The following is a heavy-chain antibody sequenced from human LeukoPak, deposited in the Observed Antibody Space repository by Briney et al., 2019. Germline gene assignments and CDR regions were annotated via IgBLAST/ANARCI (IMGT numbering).Heavy chain of an antibody. J-gene: IGHJ6*03. V-gene: IGHV1-2*02. Sequence: PSVKVSCKASGYTFTGYYMHWVRQAPGQGLEWMGWINTNSGGTNYAQKFQGRVTMSRDTSISTAYMELSRLRSDDTAVYYCARDYRLVVVAARHYYYYYMDVWGKGTTVTISS. CDR1: GYTFTGYY. D-gene: IGHD2-15*01. CDR2: INTNSGGT. CDR3: ARDYRLVVVAARHYYYYYMDV.